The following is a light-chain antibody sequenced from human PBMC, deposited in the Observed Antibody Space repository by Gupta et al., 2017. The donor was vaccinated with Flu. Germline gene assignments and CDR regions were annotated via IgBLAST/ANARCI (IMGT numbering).Light chain of an antibody. CDR2: RNN. CDR3: VTWDDSLSAYV. CDR1: NANVGNHY. J-gene: IGLJ1*01. V-gene: IGLV1-47*01. Sequence: SNANVGNHYTHWYQQLPGTAPKLLIYRNNQRPSGVPDRFSGSKSGTSASLAISGLRSEDEADYYCVTWDDSLSAYVFGPGTKVTVL.